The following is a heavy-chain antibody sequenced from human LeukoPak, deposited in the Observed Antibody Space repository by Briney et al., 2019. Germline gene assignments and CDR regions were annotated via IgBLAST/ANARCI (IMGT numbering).Heavy chain of an antibody. D-gene: IGHD5-18*01. Sequence: SETLSLTCTVSGGSISSYYWSWIWQPPGKGLEWIGYIYYSGSTNYNPSLKSRVTTSVDTSKNQFSLKLSSVTAADTAVYYCARLGGYSSDLDYWGQGTLVTVSS. CDR2: IYYSGST. J-gene: IGHJ4*02. CDR1: GGSISSYY. V-gene: IGHV4-59*01. CDR3: ARLGGYSSDLDY.